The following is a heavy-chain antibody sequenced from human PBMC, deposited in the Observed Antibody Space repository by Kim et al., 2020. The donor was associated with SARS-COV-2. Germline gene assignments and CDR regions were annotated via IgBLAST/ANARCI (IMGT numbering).Heavy chain of an antibody. CDR2: INTNTGNP. J-gene: IGHJ3*02. CDR3: ARDETTTIFGVVIITQAFDN. CDR1: GYTFTSYA. Sequence: ASVKVSCKASGYTFTSYAMNWVRQAPGQGLEWMGWINTNTGNPTYAQGFTGRFVFSLDTSVSTAYLQISSLKAEDTAVYYCARDETTTIFGVVIITQAFDNWGRGTKVTVSS. D-gene: IGHD3-3*01. V-gene: IGHV7-4-1*02.